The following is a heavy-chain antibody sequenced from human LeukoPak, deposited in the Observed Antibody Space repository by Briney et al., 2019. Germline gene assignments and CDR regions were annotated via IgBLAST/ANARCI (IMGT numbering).Heavy chain of an antibody. Sequence: ASMKVSCKASGYTFTGYYMHWVRQAPGQGLEWMGWINPNSGGTNYAQKFQGRVTMTRDTSISTAYMELSRLRSDDTAVYYCARAGVYSSSLYYYYYYMDVWGKGTTVTVSS. CDR1: GYTFTGYY. D-gene: IGHD6-13*01. CDR2: INPNSGGT. J-gene: IGHJ6*03. CDR3: ARAGVYSSSLYYYYYYMDV. V-gene: IGHV1-2*02.